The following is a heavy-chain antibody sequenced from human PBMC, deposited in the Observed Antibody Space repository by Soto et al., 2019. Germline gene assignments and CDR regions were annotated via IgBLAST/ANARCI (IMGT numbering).Heavy chain of an antibody. CDR2: ISSSSSYI. J-gene: IGHJ3*02. Sequence: PGGSLRLSCAASGFTFSSYSMNWVRQAPGKGLEWVSSISSSSSYIYYADSVKGRFTISRDNAKNSLYLQMNSLRAEDTAVYYCAKGGLWIQLWFPDDFYIWGRQNMVTISS. CDR1: GFTFSSYS. D-gene: IGHD5-18*01. CDR3: AKGGLWIQLWFPDDFYI. V-gene: IGHV3-21*01.